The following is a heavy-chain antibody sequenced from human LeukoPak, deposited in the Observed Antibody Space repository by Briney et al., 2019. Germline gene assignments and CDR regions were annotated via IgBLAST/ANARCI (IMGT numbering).Heavy chain of an antibody. J-gene: IGHJ3*02. CDR1: GFTFSSYA. Sequence: GGSLRLSCAASGFTFSSYAMSWVRQAPGKGLEWVSAISGSGGSTYYADSVKGRFTISRDNSKNTLYLQMNSLGAEDTAVYYCAKDMVRGVISLNDAFDIWGQGTMVTVSS. CDR2: ISGSGGST. D-gene: IGHD3-10*01. CDR3: AKDMVRGVISLNDAFDI. V-gene: IGHV3-23*01.